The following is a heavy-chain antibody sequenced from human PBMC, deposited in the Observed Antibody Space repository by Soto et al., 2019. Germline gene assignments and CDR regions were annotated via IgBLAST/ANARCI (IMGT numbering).Heavy chain of an antibody. J-gene: IGHJ4*02. CDR1: GGSITSSGYY. Sequence: SETLSLTCSVSGGSITSSGYYWGWIRQPPGKGLEWIGNIYYSGSTYYNPSLKSRDTISVDTSKNQFSLKLSSVTAADTAVYYCARERGYCSGGSCPVDYWGQGTLVTVSS. D-gene: IGHD2-15*01. V-gene: IGHV4-39*02. CDR3: ARERGYCSGGSCPVDY. CDR2: IYYSGST.